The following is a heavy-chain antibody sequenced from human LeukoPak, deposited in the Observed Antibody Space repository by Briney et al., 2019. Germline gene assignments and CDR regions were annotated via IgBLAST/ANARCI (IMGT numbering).Heavy chain of an antibody. CDR2: IYTSGST. CDR3: ARGGWGHDYGDYQYWFDP. V-gene: IGHV4-61*02. J-gene: IGHJ5*02. D-gene: IGHD4-17*01. Sequence: PSETLSLTCTVSGGSISSGSYYWSWIRQPAGKGLEWIGRIYTSGSTNYNPSLKSRVTISVDTSKNQFSLKLSSVTAADTAVYYCARGGWGHDYGDYQYWFDPWGQGTLVTVSS. CDR1: GGSISSGSYY.